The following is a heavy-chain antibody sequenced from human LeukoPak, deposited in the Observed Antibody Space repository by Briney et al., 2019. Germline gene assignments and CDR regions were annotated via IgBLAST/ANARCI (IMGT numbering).Heavy chain of an antibody. D-gene: IGHD1-26*01. V-gene: IGHV3-23*01. CDR2: ISGSGGST. Sequence: GGSLRLSCAASGFTFSNYAMSWVRQAPGSGLEWVSAISGSGGSTYYADSVEGRFTISRDNSRNTLFLQMNSLRADDTAIYYCATCDSGTFYYYYHMDVWGKGTTVTVSS. CDR3: ATCDSGTFYYYYHMDV. CDR1: GFTFSNYA. J-gene: IGHJ6*03.